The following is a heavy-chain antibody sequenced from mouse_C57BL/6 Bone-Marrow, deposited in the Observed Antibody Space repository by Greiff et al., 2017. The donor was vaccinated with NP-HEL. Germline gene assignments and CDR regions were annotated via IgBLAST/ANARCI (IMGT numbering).Heavy chain of an antibody. V-gene: IGHV5-4*01. D-gene: IGHD2-3*01. J-gene: IGHJ2*01. CDR1: GFTFSSYA. CDR2: ISDGGSYT. Sequence: EVQGVESGGGLVKPGGSLKLSCAASGFTFSSYAMSWVRQTPEKRLEWVATISDGGSYTYYPDNVKGRFTISRDNAKNNKYLQMSQLTSEDTAMYYCARDRETIYDGYYAYFDYWGQGTTLTVSS. CDR3: ARDRETIYDGYYAYFDY.